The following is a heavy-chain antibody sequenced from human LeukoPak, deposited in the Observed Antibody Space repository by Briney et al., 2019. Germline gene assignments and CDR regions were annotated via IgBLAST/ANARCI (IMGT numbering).Heavy chain of an antibody. CDR3: ARVRMGNDFWSGYLTNWFDP. V-gene: IGHV1-2*02. CDR2: INPNSGGT. D-gene: IGHD3-3*01. CDR1: GYTFTGYY. Sequence: ASVKVSCKASGYTFTGYYMHWVRHAPGQGLEWMGWINPNSGGTNYAQKFQGRVTMTRDTSISTAYMELSRLRSDDTAVYYCARVRMGNDFWSGYLTNWFDPWGQGTLVTVSS. J-gene: IGHJ5*02.